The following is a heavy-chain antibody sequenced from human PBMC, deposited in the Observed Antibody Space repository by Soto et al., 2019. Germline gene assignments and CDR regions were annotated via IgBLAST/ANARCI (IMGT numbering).Heavy chain of an antibody. V-gene: IGHV3-23*01. Sequence: GGSLRLSCAASGFTFSSFAMSWVRQAPGKGLEWVSTINKSGGSTYYADSVKGRFTISRDNSKNMLFLQINGLRAEDTAVYYCAKDPPTTGTTFDYWGRGTLVTVSS. D-gene: IGHD1-1*01. CDR2: INKSGGST. CDR3: AKDPPTTGTTFDY. CDR1: GFTFSSFA. J-gene: IGHJ4*02.